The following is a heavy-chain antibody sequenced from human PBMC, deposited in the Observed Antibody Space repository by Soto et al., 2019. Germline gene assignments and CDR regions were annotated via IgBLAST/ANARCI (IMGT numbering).Heavy chain of an antibody. J-gene: IGHJ6*03. CDR3: ARGPYENWNYDYYYYLDV. CDR1: GVTFSSYT. Sequence: QVQLVQSGAEVKKPGSSVKVSCKASGVTFSSYTISWVRQAPGQGLEWMGRSIPILGIANYAQKFQGRVTITADKSTSTAYMELSSLRSEDTAVYYCARGPYENWNYDYYYYLDVWGKGTTVTVSS. V-gene: IGHV1-69*02. D-gene: IGHD1-1*01. CDR2: SIPILGIA.